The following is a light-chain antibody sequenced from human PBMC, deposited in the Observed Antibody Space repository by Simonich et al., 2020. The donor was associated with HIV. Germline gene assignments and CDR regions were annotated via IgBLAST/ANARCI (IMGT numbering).Light chain of an antibody. J-gene: IGLJ3*02. CDR2: EDN. CDR1: RGSIACNS. V-gene: IGLV6-57*03. Sequence: FMLTTPHSVSESPGKTVTLSCTRRRGSIACNSVQGSQHRPGRAPPTWIYEDNQRPTGAPERCSGAIDSPSNSASLTISGLKTEDEADYYCQSYDSTTWVFGGGTKLTVL. CDR3: QSYDSTTWV.